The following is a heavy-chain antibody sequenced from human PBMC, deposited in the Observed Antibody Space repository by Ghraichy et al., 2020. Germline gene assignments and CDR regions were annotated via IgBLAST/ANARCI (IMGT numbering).Heavy chain of an antibody. CDR2: ISYDGNND. V-gene: IGHV3-30*04. J-gene: IGHJ2*01. CDR1: GFTFSNYP. CDR3: ARDPYSSRWPNWYFDL. D-gene: IGHD6-13*01. Sequence: GGSLRLSCAASGFTFSNYPMHWVRQAPGKGLEWVAMISYDGNNDYHADSVKGRFTISRDNSKNTLYLQMKSLRPEDTAVYYCARDPYSSRWPNWYFDLWGRGTLVTVSS.